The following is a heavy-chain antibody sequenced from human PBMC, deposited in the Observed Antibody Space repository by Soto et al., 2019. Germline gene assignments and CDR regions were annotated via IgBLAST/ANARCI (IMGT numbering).Heavy chain of an antibody. CDR1: GFTFSSYW. CDR3: ARERGYSYGLGYFDY. J-gene: IGHJ4*02. CDR2: IKQDGSEK. D-gene: IGHD5-18*01. Sequence: PGGSLRLSCAASGFTFSSYWMSWVRQAPGKGLEWVANIKQDGSEKYYVDSVKGRFTISRDNAKNSLYLQMNSLRAEDTAVYCCARERGYSYGLGYFDYWGQGTLVTVSS. V-gene: IGHV3-7*03.